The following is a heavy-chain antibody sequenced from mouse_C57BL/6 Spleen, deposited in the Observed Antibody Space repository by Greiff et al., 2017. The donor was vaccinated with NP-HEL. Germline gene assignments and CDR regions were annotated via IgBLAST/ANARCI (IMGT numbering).Heavy chain of an antibody. CDR2: IYPGDGDT. Sequence: QVQLQQSGPELVKPGASVKISCKASGYAFSSSWMNWVKQRPGKGLEWIGRIYPGDGDTNYNGKFKGKATLTADKSSSTAYMQLSSLTSEDSAVYFCAIEGIYYGNYGGFDYWGQGTTLTVSS. CDR3: AIEGIYYGNYGGFDY. D-gene: IGHD2-1*01. J-gene: IGHJ2*01. CDR1: GYAFSSSW. V-gene: IGHV1-82*01.